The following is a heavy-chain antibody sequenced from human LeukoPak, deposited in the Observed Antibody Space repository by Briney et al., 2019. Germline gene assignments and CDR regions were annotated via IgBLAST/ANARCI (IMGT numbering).Heavy chain of an antibody. V-gene: IGHV4-30-4*01. CDR2: IYYSGST. J-gene: IGHJ4*02. CDR1: GGSISSGDYY. D-gene: IGHD3-22*01. CDR3: ARDRAMIGLDY. Sequence: SETLSLTCTVSGGSISSGDYYWSWIRQPPGKGLEWFGYIYYSGSTYYNPSLKSRVTISVDTSKNQFSLKLSSVTAADTGVYYCARDRAMIGLDYWGQGTLVTVSS.